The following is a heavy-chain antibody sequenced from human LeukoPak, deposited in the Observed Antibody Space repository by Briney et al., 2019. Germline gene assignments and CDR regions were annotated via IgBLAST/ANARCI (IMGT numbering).Heavy chain of an antibody. Sequence: ASVKISCKTSGYTFVDYYLHWVRQVPGQSFEYMGIINPAGGSTSYHHKFQDRVTMTREASTSTIYMELRSLTFEDTAVYYCARGQLGPTSAPFDSWGQGTLVTVSS. D-gene: IGHD1-26*01. V-gene: IGHV1-46*01. J-gene: IGHJ4*02. CDR1: GYTFVDYY. CDR2: INPAGGST. CDR3: ARGQLGPTSAPFDS.